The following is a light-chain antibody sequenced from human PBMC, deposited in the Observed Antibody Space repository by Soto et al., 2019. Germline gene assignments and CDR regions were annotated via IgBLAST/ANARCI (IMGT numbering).Light chain of an antibody. Sequence: EILLTQSPAPLSLSPGGKTTPSCRASQSVSSYLAWYQQKPGQAPRLLIYDASNRATGIPARFSGSGSGTDFTLTISSLEPEDFAVYYCQQRSNWPLTFGPGTKVDIK. J-gene: IGKJ3*01. CDR3: QQRSNWPLT. V-gene: IGKV3-11*01. CDR2: DAS. CDR1: QSVSSY.